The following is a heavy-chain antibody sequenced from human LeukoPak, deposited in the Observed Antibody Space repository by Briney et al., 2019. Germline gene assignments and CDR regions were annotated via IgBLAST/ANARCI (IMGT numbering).Heavy chain of an antibody. Sequence: PGGSLRLSCAASGFTFSSYGMSWVRQAPGKGLEWVSAISGSGGSTYYADSVKGRFTISRDNSKNTLYLQMNSLRVDDTAVYFCVKGWGDYWGQGILVTVSS. D-gene: IGHD7-27*01. V-gene: IGHV3-23*01. CDR1: GFTFSSYG. J-gene: IGHJ4*02. CDR3: VKGWGDY. CDR2: ISGSGGST.